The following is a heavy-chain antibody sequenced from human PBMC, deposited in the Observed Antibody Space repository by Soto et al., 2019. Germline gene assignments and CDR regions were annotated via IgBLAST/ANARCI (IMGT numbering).Heavy chain of an antibody. CDR1: GFTFSSYA. V-gene: IGHV3-23*01. D-gene: IGHD3-10*01. Sequence: ESGGGLVQPGGSLRLSCAASGFTFSSYAMSWVRQAPGKGLKWVSAISGSGGSTYYADSVKGRLTISRDNSKNKLYLQMNTLRAEDTAVYYCARGHYYGSESGDYYGMDVWGQGTTDTVSS. CDR3: ARGHYYGSESGDYYGMDV. CDR2: ISGSGGST. J-gene: IGHJ6*02.